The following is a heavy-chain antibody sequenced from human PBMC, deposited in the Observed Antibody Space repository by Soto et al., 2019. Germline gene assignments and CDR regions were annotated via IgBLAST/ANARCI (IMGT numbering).Heavy chain of an antibody. CDR1: GFTFSSYG. CDR3: ARSSFHYYHSSGYNHFDY. Sequence: GGSLRLSCAASGFTFSSYGMNWVRQAPGKGLEWVSSISSSSYIYYADSVKGRFTISRDNAKNSLYPQMNSLRAEDTAVYYCARSSFHYYHSSGYNHFDYWGQGTLVTVSS. V-gene: IGHV3-21*01. J-gene: IGHJ4*02. CDR2: ISSSSYI. D-gene: IGHD3-22*01.